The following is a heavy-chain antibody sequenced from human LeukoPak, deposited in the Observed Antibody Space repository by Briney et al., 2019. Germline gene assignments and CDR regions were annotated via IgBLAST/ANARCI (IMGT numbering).Heavy chain of an antibody. CDR3: ASPGLDYDFWSGYYTGDYYYGMDV. J-gene: IGHJ6*02. Sequence: ASVKVSCKASGYTFTSYYMHWVRQSPGQGLGWMGIINPSGGSTSYAQKFQGRVTMTRDTSTSTVYMELSSLRSEDTAVYYCASPGLDYDFWSGYYTGDYYYGMDVWGQGTTVTVSS. CDR1: GYTFTSYY. V-gene: IGHV1-46*01. CDR2: INPSGGST. D-gene: IGHD3-3*01.